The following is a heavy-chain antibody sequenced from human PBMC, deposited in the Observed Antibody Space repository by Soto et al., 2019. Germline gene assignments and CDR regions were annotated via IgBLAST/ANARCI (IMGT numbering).Heavy chain of an antibody. D-gene: IGHD2-2*01. CDR3: ARSPSNIVVVPAAIYFQH. Sequence: SVKVSCKASGGTFSGYAISWVRQAPGQGLEWMGGIIPIFGTANYAQKFQGRVTITADESTSTAYMELSSLRSEDTAVYYCARSPSNIVVVPAAIYFQHWGQGTLVTVSS. V-gene: IGHV1-69*13. CDR2: IIPIFGTA. CDR1: GGTFSGYA. J-gene: IGHJ1*01.